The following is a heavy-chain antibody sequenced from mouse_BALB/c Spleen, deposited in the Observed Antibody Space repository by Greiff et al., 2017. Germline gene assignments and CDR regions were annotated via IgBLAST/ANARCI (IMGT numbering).Heavy chain of an antibody. D-gene: IGHD2-13*01. CDR3: ARQDGDYLYAMDY. V-gene: IGHV5-6*01. CDR1: GFTFSSYG. Sequence: EVKLVESGGDLVKPGGSLKLSCAASGFTFSSYGMSWVRQTPDKRLEWVATISSGGSYTYYPDSVKGRFTISRDNAKNTLYLQMSSLKSEDTAMYYCARQDGDYLYAMDYWGQGTSVTVSS. J-gene: IGHJ4*01. CDR2: ISSGGSYT.